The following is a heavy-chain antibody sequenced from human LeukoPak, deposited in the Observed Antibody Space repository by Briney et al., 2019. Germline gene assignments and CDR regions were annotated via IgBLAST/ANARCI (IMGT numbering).Heavy chain of an antibody. J-gene: IGHJ5*02. CDR1: GFTLNSYA. D-gene: IGHD2-15*01. CDR2: IYSDGVT. V-gene: IGHV3-66*02. CDR3: ARDRAEGKTWVEFDP. Sequence: GGSLRLSCAASGFTLNSYALSWVRQAPGKGLAWVSLIYSDGVTHYADSVKGRFTISRDNSKNTVYLQMNSLRDEDTAVYCCARDRAEGKTWVEFDPWGQGTLVSVSS.